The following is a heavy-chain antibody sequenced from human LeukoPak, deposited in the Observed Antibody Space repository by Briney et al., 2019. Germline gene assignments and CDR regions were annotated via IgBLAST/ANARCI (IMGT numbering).Heavy chain of an antibody. J-gene: IGHJ5*02. CDR2: IYYSGST. V-gene: IGHV4-30-4*08. CDR1: GGSISSGDYY. CDR3: ARIYYYDSSAFFSFDP. D-gene: IGHD3-22*01. Sequence: SQTLSLTCTVSGGSISSGDYYWSWIRQPPGKGLEWIGYIYYSGSTYYDPSLKSRVTISVDTSKNQFSLKLSSVTAADTAVFYCARIYYYDSSAFFSFDPWGQGTLVTVSS.